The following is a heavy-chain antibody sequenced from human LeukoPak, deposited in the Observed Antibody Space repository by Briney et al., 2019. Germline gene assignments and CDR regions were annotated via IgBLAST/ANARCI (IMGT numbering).Heavy chain of an antibody. Sequence: PGGSLRLSCAASGFTFSSYAMHWVRQAPGKGLEWVAVISYDGSNKYYADSVKGRFTISRDNSKNTLCLQLNSLRAEDTAVYYCARAPTMRHSSSWYGGFDSWGQGTLVTVSS. J-gene: IGHJ4*02. D-gene: IGHD6-13*01. CDR3: ARAPTMRHSSSWYGGFDS. V-gene: IGHV3-30*14. CDR2: ISYDGSNK. CDR1: GFTFSSYA.